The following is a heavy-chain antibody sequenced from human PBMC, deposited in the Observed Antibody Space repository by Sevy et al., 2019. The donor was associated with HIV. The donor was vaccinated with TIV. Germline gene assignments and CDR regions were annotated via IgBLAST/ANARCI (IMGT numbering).Heavy chain of an antibody. CDR1: GYTFTNYR. CDR2: ISPHNGDT. CDR3: ARAYCSGGRCYSLAY. V-gene: IGHV1-18*01. D-gene: IGHD2-15*01. J-gene: IGHJ4*02. Sequence: ASVNVSCKTSGYTFTNYRIFWVRQAPGQGPESMGWISPHNGDTRYAQKFQGRVTLITDTSTTTAYMELRSLRSDDSALYYCARAYCSGGRCYSLAYWGQGTLVTVSS.